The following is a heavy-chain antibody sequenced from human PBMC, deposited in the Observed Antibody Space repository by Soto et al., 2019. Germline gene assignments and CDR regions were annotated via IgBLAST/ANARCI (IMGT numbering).Heavy chain of an antibody. V-gene: IGHV3-23*01. CDR1: GFTFSNYA. CDR3: AQQRYCSTTRCYTPSFYYGIDV. J-gene: IGHJ6*02. D-gene: IGHD2-2*02. Sequence: EAQVLQSGGGVVQPGGSLRLSCVASGFTFSNYAMTWVRQTPGKGLEWVSGISGSGDSTYYADSVKGRFTISRDNSKNPLHLQMNSLRAEDTAVYYCAQQRYCSTTRCYTPSFYYGIDVWGQGTTVTVSS. CDR2: ISGSGDST.